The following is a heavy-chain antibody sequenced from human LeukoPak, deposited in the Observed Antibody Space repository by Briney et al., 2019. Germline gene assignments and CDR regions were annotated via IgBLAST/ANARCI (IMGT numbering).Heavy chain of an antibody. V-gene: IGHV4-39*01. CDR3: ARRRYYDSTGYLD. CDR2: IYYTGRT. D-gene: IGHD3-22*01. J-gene: IGHJ1*01. Sequence: SETLSLTCSVSGGYISSSSHYWGWIRQPPGKGLEWIGDIYYTGRTYYNSSLKSRLTVSIDTSKNQFSLKLASLSAADTAVYYCARRRYYDSTGYLDWGQGTLITVSS. CDR1: GGYISSSSHY.